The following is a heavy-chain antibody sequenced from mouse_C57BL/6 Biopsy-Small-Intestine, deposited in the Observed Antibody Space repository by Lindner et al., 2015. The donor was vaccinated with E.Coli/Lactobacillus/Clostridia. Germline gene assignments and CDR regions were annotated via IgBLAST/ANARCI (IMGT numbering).Heavy chain of an antibody. J-gene: IGHJ2*01. CDR1: GYSITSGCD. V-gene: IGHV3-1*01. CDR3: ARGGLYGSSEVYYFDY. Sequence: VQLQESGPGMVKPSQSLSLTCTVTGYSITSGCDWHWIRHFPGNKLEWMGYISYSGSTNYNPSLKSRISITHDTSKNHFFLKLNSVTTEDTATYYCARGGLYGSSEVYYFDYWGQGTTLTVSS. D-gene: IGHD1-1*01. CDR2: ISYSGST.